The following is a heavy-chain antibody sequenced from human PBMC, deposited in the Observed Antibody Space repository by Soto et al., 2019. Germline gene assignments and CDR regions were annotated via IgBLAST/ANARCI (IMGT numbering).Heavy chain of an antibody. Sequence: GGSLRLSCAASGFTFSSYGMHWVRQAPGKGLEWVAVISYDGSNKYYADSVKGRFTISRDNSKNTLYLQMNSPRAEDTAVYYCAKTRGTTIAFDIWGQGTMVTVSS. J-gene: IGHJ3*02. D-gene: IGHD3-9*01. CDR3: AKTRGTTIAFDI. CDR2: ISYDGSNK. CDR1: GFTFSSYG. V-gene: IGHV3-30*18.